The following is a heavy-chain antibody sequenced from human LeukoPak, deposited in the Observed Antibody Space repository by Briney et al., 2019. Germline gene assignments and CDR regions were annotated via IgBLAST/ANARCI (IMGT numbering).Heavy chain of an antibody. CDR1: GNTFTGYY. Sequence: GASVTVSCKASGNTFTGYYINWVRQAPGQGLEWMGLSNPNSGGTNYAQNFQGRVTMIRDTSISTVYMELSRLTSDDTAVYYCAPTLADGYYFFDSWGLGTLVTVSS. J-gene: IGHJ4*02. D-gene: IGHD5-24*01. CDR3: APTLADGYYFFDS. CDR2: SNPNSGGT. V-gene: IGHV1-2*02.